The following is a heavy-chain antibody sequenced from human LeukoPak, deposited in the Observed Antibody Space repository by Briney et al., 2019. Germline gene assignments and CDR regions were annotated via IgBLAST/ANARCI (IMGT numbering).Heavy chain of an antibody. J-gene: IGHJ4*02. CDR1: GGSFSGYY. V-gene: IGHV4-34*01. D-gene: IGHD3-16*02. Sequence: PSETLSLTCAVYGGSFSGYYWSWIRQPPGKGLERSGEINHSGSTNYNPSLKSRVTISVDTSKNQFSLKLSSVTAADTAVYYCARGQFADYVWGSYRGGAGYYFDYWGQGTLVTVSS. CDR3: ARGQFADYVWGSYRGGAGYYFDY. CDR2: INHSGST.